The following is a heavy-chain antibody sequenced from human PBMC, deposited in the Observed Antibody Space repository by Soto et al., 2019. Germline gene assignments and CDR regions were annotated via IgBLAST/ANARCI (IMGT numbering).Heavy chain of an antibody. Sequence: ASVKVSCKASGYTFSNYDIIWVRQAPGQGLEWMGWISVHNDNRNYAQNFQGRITTTTDTFTSTAYMELRSLRSDDTAVYYCAREGYLGWIDPWGQGSLVTVAS. J-gene: IGHJ5*02. D-gene: IGHD2-15*01. CDR3: AREGYLGWIDP. CDR1: GYTFSNYD. V-gene: IGHV1-18*01. CDR2: ISVHNDNR.